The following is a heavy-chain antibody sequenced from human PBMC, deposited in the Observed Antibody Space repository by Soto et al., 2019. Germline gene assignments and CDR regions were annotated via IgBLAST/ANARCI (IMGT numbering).Heavy chain of an antibody. CDR2: IYYSGST. CDR3: ARLGGWHGGGY. J-gene: IGHJ4*02. V-gene: IGHV4-39*01. D-gene: IGHD6-19*01. CDR1: GGSISSSSYY. Sequence: QLQLQESGPGLVKPSETLSLTCTVSGGSISSSSYYWGWIRQPPGKGLEWIGSIYYSGSTYYNPSLKSRVIISVDTSKNQFSLKLSSVTAADTAVYYCARLGGWHGGGYWGQGTLVTVSS.